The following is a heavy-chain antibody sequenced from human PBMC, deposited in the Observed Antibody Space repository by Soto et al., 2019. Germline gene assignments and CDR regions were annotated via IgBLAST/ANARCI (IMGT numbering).Heavy chain of an antibody. CDR2: INPNSGGT. CDR3: ARGSLWFGELHWFDP. CDR1: GYTFTGYY. Sequence: QVPLVQSGAEVKKPGASVKVSCKASGYTFTGYYMHWVRQAPGQGLEWMGWINPNSGGTNYAQKFQGWVTMTRDTSISTAYMELSRLRSDDTAVYYCARGSLWFGELHWFDPWGQGTLVTVSS. D-gene: IGHD3-10*01. V-gene: IGHV1-2*04. J-gene: IGHJ5*02.